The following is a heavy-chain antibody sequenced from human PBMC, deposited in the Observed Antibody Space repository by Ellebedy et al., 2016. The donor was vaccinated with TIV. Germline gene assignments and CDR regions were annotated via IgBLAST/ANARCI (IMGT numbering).Heavy chain of an antibody. CDR3: ARAFQYSSGWAFDY. D-gene: IGHD6-19*01. J-gene: IGHJ4*02. Sequence: ESLKISCAASGFTFSDYWMAWLRQSPEKGLEWIGEINHSGSTSYNPSLKSRVSISVDTPKKQFSLKLSSVTAADTAVYYCARAFQYSSGWAFDYWGQGTLVTVSS. CDR1: GFTFSDYW. CDR2: INHSGST. V-gene: IGHV4-34*01.